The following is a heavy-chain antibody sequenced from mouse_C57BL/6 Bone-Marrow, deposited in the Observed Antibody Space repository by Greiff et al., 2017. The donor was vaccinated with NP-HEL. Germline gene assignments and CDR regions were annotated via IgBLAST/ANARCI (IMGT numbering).Heavy chain of an antibody. CDR2: IYPRSGNT. D-gene: IGHD2-2*01. Sequence: QVQLQQSGAELARPGASVKLSCKASGYTFTSYGISWVKQRTGQGLEWIGEIYPRSGNTYYNEKFKGKATLTADKSSSTAYMELRSLTSEDSAVYFCATGDLLWLRRDFDYWGQGTTLTVSS. CDR3: ATGDLLWLRRDFDY. J-gene: IGHJ2*01. V-gene: IGHV1-81*01. CDR1: GYTFTSYG.